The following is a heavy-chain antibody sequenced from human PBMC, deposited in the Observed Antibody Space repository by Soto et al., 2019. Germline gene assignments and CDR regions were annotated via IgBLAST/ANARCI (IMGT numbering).Heavy chain of an antibody. J-gene: IGHJ4*02. CDR1: GFTFSIYV. CDR3: AKDRSSGWYRPDAFDY. CDR2: LNKNGESS. Sequence: GGSLRLSCAASGFTFSIYVMSWVRQAPGKGLEWVSSLNKNGESSFYADSVKGRFTISRDNSKNTVYLQMSSLRVDDTAVYYCAKDRSSGWYRPDAFDYWGQGILVTVSS. V-gene: IGHV3-23*01. D-gene: IGHD6-19*01.